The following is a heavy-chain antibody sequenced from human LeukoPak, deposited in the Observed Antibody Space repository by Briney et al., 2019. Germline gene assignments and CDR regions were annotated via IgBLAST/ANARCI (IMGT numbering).Heavy chain of an antibody. V-gene: IGHV3-7*05. CDR3: ARHYDTYGYGMDV. CDR2: IKQDGSQK. CDR1: AFTFSNYW. D-gene: IGHD5-18*01. Sequence: GGSLRLSCAASAFTFSNYWLSWVRQAPGKGLEWVANIKQDGSQKNYVDSVKGRFTISRDNAKNSLYLQMNSLRAEDTAVYYCARHYDTYGYGMDVWGQGTLVTVSS. J-gene: IGHJ6*02.